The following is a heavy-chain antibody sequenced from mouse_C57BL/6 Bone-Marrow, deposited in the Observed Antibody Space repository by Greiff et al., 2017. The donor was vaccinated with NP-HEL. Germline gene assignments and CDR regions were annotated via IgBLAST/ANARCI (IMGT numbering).Heavy chain of an antibody. CDR3: ARVLDGSSDVGYYFDY. CDR2: INSGGSYT. V-gene: IGHV5-6*01. D-gene: IGHD1-1*01. J-gene: IGHJ2*01. Sequence: EVKVVESGGDLVKPGGSLKLSCAASGFTFSSYGMSWVRQTPDKRLEWVATINSGGSYTYYPDSVKGRFTISGDNATNTLYLQISRLKSEHTAMYYGARVLDGSSDVGYYFDYWGQGTTLTVSS. CDR1: GFTFSSYG.